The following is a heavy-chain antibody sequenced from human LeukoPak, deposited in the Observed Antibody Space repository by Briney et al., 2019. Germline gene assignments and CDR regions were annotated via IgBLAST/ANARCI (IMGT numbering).Heavy chain of an antibody. CDR2: IYYSGNT. D-gene: IGHD6-19*01. CDR3: ARDWPGSYYYYGMDV. J-gene: IGHJ6*02. CDR1: GGSVSSGSYY. V-gene: IGHV4-61*01. Sequence: SETLSLTCTIAGGSVSSGSYYWSWIRQSPGKGLEWLGYIYYSGNTNYNPFLRSRITISVDTSKNQFSLTMRSVTAADTAVYYCARDWPGSYYYYGMDVWGQGTTVTVSS.